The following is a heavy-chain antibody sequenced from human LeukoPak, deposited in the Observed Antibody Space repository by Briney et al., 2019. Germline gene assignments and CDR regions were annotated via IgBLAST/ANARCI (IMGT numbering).Heavy chain of an antibody. J-gene: IGHJ2*01. CDR3: ARTGYSSSLIAWYFDL. CDR1: GYTFTSYD. D-gene: IGHD6-13*01. Sequence: GASVKVSCKASGYTFTSYDINWVRQATGQGLEWMGWMNPNSGNTGYAQKFQGRVTMTRNTSISTAYMELSSLRSEDTAVYYCARTGYSSSLIAWYFDLWGRGTLVTASS. CDR2: MNPNSGNT. V-gene: IGHV1-8*01.